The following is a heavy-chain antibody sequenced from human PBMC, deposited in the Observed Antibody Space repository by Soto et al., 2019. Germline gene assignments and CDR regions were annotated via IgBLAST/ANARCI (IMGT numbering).Heavy chain of an antibody. D-gene: IGHD2-2*01. CDR1: GGTFSSYT. V-gene: IGHV1-69*08. CDR3: ARDLYCSSTSSPLDY. Sequence: QVQLVQSGAEVKKPGSSVKVSCKASGGTFSSYTISWVRQAPGQGLEWMGRIIPILGIANYAQKFQGRVTINADKSTSTAYMELSSLRSEDTAVYYCARDLYCSSTSSPLDYWGQGTLVTVSS. J-gene: IGHJ4*02. CDR2: IIPILGIA.